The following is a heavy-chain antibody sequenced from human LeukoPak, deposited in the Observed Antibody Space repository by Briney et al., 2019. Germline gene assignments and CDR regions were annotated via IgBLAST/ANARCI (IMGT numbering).Heavy chain of an antibody. CDR3: AREGPRGNSQFDY. J-gene: IGHJ4*02. Sequence: GGSLRLSCAASGFTFSNYGMHWVRQAPGKGLEWVALIWYDGSNKYYTDSVKGRLTISRDNSKNTLFLQMNSLRAEDTAVYYCAREGPRGNSQFDYWGQGTLVTVSS. CDR1: GFTFSNYG. V-gene: IGHV3-33*01. D-gene: IGHD2/OR15-2a*01. CDR2: IWYDGSNK.